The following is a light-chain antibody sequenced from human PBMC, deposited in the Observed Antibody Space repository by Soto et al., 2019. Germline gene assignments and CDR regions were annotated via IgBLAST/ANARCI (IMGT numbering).Light chain of an antibody. CDR2: YYSDSDK. V-gene: IGLV5-37*01. J-gene: IGLJ2*01. Sequence: QPVLTQPPSSSASPGESARLTCTLPSDINVGSYNIYWYQQKPGSPPRYLLYYYSDSDKGQGSGVPSRFSGSKDASANTGILLISGLQSEDGADYYCMIWPSNFVVFGGGTKLTVL. CDR1: SDINVGSYN. CDR3: MIWPSNFVV.